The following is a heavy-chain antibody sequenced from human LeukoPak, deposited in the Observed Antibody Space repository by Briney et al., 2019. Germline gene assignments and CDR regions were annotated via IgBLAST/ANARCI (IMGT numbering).Heavy chain of an antibody. CDR2: ISGSGSTI. V-gene: IGHV3-48*03. CDR3: AREGPTIVPRWNWFDP. D-gene: IGHD4/OR15-4a*01. CDR1: GFTFSSYE. Sequence: PGGSLRLSCAASGFTFSSYEMNWVRQAPGKGLEWVSYISGSGSTIYYADSVKGRFTISRDNAKNSLYPQMNSLRAEDTAVYFCAREGPTIVPRWNWFDPWGQGTLVTVSS. J-gene: IGHJ5*02.